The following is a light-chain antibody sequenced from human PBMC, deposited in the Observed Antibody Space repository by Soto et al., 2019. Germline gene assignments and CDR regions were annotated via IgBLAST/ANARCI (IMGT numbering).Light chain of an antibody. Sequence: EIVMTQSPATLSVSPGERATLSCRASQSISTNLAWYQQKPGQAPRLLILGASTRATGIPARFSGSGSGTEFTLTISSLQSEDFAVYHCQQYNNWPPWTFGQGTKVEIK. CDR3: QQYNNWPPWT. CDR1: QSISTN. V-gene: IGKV3-15*01. CDR2: GAS. J-gene: IGKJ1*01.